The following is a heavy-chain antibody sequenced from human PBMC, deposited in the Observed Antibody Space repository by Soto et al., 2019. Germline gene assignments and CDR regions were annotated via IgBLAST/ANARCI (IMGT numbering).Heavy chain of an antibody. J-gene: IGHJ6*02. CDR2: MSFDGSNK. CDR3: AKGKQPDYYYGMVV. CDR1: GFTFSNYG. V-gene: IGHV3-30*18. D-gene: IGHD6-13*01. Sequence: GGSLRLSCVASGFTFSNYGMHWVRQAPGKGLEWVALMSFDGSNKYYADSVRGRVTISRDNSKNTLYLQMNSLRTDDTAVYYCAKGKQPDYYYGMVVLYQGTTDTVSS.